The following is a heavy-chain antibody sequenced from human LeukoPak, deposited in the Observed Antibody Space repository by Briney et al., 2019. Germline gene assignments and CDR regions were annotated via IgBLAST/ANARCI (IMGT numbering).Heavy chain of an antibody. D-gene: IGHD3-16*02. J-gene: IGHJ5*02. Sequence: PGGSLRLSCAASGFTLSSYGMNWVRQAPGKGLEWVSYISSSSSTIYYADSVKGRFTISRDNAKNSLYLQMNSLRAEDTAVYYCASYDGYRNWFDPWGQGTLVTVSS. CDR2: ISSSSSTI. V-gene: IGHV3-48*01. CDR3: ASYDGYRNWFDP. CDR1: GFTLSSYG.